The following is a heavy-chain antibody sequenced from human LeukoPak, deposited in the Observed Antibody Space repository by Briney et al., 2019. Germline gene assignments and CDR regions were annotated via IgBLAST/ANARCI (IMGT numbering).Heavy chain of an antibody. CDR1: GFTFSSYG. D-gene: IGHD2-2*01. J-gene: IGHJ4*02. CDR3: AKDRVVPAANYFDY. V-gene: IGHV3-30*02. Sequence: PGGSLRLSCAASGFTFSSYGMHWVRQAPGKGLERVAFIRYDGSNKYYADSVKGRFTISRDNSKNTLYLQMNSLRAEDTAVYYCAKDRVVPAANYFDYWGQGTLVTVSS. CDR2: IRYDGSNK.